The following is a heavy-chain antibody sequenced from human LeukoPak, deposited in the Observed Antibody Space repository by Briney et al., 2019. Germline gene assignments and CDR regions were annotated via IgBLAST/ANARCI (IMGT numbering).Heavy chain of an antibody. V-gene: IGHV3-30*04. D-gene: IGHD5-18*01. Sequence: GGSLRLSRAASGFTFSGYAMHWVRQAPGKGLEWVAVISYDGSNKYYADSVKGRFTISRDNSKNTLYLQMNSLRAEDTAVYYCARVRRGYIYGLYYGMDVWGQGTTATVCS. J-gene: IGHJ6*02. CDR1: GFTFSGYA. CDR3: ARVRRGYIYGLYYGMDV. CDR2: ISYDGSNK.